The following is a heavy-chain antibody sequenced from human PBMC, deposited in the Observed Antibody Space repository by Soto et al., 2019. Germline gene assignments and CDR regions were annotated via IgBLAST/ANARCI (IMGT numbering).Heavy chain of an antibody. Sequence: PGESLKISFKGSGYSFTSYLIGWVRQMPGKGLEWMGIIYPGDSDTRYSPSFQGQVTISADKSISTAYLQWSSLKASDTAMYYCARPENGYSHGWWGFDIWGQRTMVTVSS. CDR3: ARPENGYSHGWWGFDI. D-gene: IGHD5-18*01. V-gene: IGHV5-51*01. CDR1: GYSFTSYL. CDR2: IYPGDSDT. J-gene: IGHJ3*02.